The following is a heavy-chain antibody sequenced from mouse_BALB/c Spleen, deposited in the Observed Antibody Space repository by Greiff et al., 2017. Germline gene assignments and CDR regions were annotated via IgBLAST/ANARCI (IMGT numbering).Heavy chain of an antibody. Sequence: VQLQQSGAELVRPGVSVKISCKGSGYTFTDYAMHWVKQSHAKSLEWIGVISTYYGDASYNQKFKGKATMTVDKSSSTAYMELARLTSEDSAIYYCARRGYGNSYYYAIDYWGQGTSVTVSS. J-gene: IGHJ4*01. CDR2: ISTYYGDA. CDR3: ARRGYGNSYYYAIDY. CDR1: GYTFTDYA. D-gene: IGHD2-1*01. V-gene: IGHV1S137*01.